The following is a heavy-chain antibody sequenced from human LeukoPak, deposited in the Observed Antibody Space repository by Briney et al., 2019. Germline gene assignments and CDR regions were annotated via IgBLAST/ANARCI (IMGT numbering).Heavy chain of an antibody. J-gene: IGHJ4*02. Sequence: SETLSLTCAVSGGSISSGGYSWSWIRQPPGKGLEWIGYIYHSESTYYNPSLKSRVTISVDRSKNQFSLKLSSVTAADTAVYYCARDXSSGYYPIYWGQGTLVTVSS. D-gene: IGHD3-22*01. V-gene: IGHV4-30-2*01. CDR3: ARDXSSGYYPIY. CDR1: GGSISSGGYS. CDR2: IYHSEST.